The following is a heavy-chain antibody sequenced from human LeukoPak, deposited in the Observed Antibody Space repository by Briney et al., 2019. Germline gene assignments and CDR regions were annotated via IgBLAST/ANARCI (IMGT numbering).Heavy chain of an antibody. J-gene: IGHJ6*03. D-gene: IGHD6-13*01. V-gene: IGHV4-30-2*01. CDR3: AREKHQLVRRGGYYYYYMDV. CDR2: IYHSGST. CDR1: GGSISSGGYY. Sequence: PLETLSLTCTVSGGSISSGGYYWSWIRQPPGKGLEWIGYIYHSGSTYYNPSLKSRVTISVDRSKNQFSLKLSSVTAADTAVYYCAREKHQLVRRGGYYYYYMDVWGKGTTVTVSS.